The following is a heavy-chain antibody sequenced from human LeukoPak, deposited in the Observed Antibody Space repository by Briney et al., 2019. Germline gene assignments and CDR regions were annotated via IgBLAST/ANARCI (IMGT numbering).Heavy chain of an antibody. Sequence: PSETRSLTCRVSGVSISSGSNYWGWIRQPPGKRLEWIGSIYSSGSTYYNSSLKSRVIILIDTAKNHFSLNLSSVTAADTAVYYCARSDGYGLVGIWGQGTMVTASS. CDR2: IYSSGST. CDR3: ARSDGYGLVGI. D-gene: IGHD3-10*01. V-gene: IGHV4-39*07. J-gene: IGHJ3*02. CDR1: GVSISSGSNY.